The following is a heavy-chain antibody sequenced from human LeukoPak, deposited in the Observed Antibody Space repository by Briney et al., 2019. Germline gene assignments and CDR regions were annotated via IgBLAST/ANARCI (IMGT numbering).Heavy chain of an antibody. J-gene: IGHJ3*02. Sequence: SVKVSCKASGFTFTSSAMQWVRQARGQRLEWIGWIVVDSGNTNYAQKFQERVTITRNMTTSTAYMELGRLSSGDTAVFYCAAEPWLLNASDIWGHRTLVTVSS. D-gene: IGHD3-22*01. CDR1: GFTFTSSA. CDR2: IVVDSGNT. CDR3: AAEPWLLNASDI. V-gene: IGHV1-58*02.